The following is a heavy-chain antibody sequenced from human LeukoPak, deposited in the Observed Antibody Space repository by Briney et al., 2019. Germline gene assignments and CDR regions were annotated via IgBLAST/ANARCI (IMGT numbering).Heavy chain of an antibody. J-gene: IGHJ3*02. CDR2: INPSGGSA. CDR1: GYSFSSYY. D-gene: IGHD4-17*01. V-gene: IGHV1-46*01. CDR3: ARVATTHDAFDI. Sequence: GASVKVSCKASGYSFSSYYIHWVRQAPGQGLEWMGIINPSGGSATYAQKFQGRVTMTRDTSTGTVYMEVSGLRSEDTAVYYCARVATTHDAFDIWGRGTMVTVSS.